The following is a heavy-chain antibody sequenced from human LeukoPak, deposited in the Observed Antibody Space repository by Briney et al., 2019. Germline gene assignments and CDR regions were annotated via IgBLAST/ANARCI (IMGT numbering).Heavy chain of an antibody. D-gene: IGHD3-10*01. CDR3: AKVRGVTMVRADGFDI. V-gene: IGHV3-23*01. J-gene: IGHJ3*02. CDR2: ISGSGGST. Sequence: QPGGSLRLSCAASGFTFSSHAMNWVRQAPGKGLEWVSAISGSGGSTYYADSVKGRFTISRDNSKNTLYLQMNSLRAEDTAVYYCAKVRGVTMVRADGFDIWGQGTMVTVSS. CDR1: GFTFSSHA.